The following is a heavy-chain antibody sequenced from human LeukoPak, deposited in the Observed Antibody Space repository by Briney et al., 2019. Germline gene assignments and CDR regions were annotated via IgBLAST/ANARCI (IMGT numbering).Heavy chain of an antibody. CDR1: GFTFNSSA. V-gene: IGHV3-23*01. D-gene: IGHD2-15*01. CDR2: ISGNGGSR. Sequence: PGGSLRLSCAAIGFTFNSSAMSWVRQAPGKGLNWVSSISGNGGSRYYADSAKGRFTISRDNSRNTLYLQMNNLRADGTAVYYCAKDYCGGGNCFSTFDIWGQGTMVTVSS. CDR3: AKDYCGGGNCFSTFDI. J-gene: IGHJ3*02.